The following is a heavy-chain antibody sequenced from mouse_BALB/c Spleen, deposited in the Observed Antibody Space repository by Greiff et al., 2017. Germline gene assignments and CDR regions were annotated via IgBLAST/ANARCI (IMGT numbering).Heavy chain of an antibody. CDR3: TRERGNWYFDV. CDR2: IYPSDSYT. J-gene: IGHJ1*01. CDR1: GYTFTSYW. V-gene: IGHV1-69*02. Sequence: QVQLQQPGAELVRPGASVKLSCKASGYTFTSYWINWVKQRPGQGLEWIGNIYPSDSYTNYNQKFKDKATLTVDKSSSTAYMQLSSPTSEDSAVYYCTRERGNWYFDVWGAGTTVTVSS.